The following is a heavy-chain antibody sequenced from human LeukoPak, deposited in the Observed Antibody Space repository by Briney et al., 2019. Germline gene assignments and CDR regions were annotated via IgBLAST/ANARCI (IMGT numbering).Heavy chain of an antibody. Sequence: GGSLSLSCAASGFISTVYTMNWVRQAPGKGLEWVSSISSSSNNMYYADAVKGRFTISRDNARNSLYLQMNSLRAEDTAVYYCARDLYGSGRYQRDYWGQGTLVTVSS. CDR2: ISSSSNNM. CDR1: GFISTVYT. CDR3: ARDLYGSGRYQRDY. J-gene: IGHJ4*02. D-gene: IGHD3-10*01. V-gene: IGHV3-21*01.